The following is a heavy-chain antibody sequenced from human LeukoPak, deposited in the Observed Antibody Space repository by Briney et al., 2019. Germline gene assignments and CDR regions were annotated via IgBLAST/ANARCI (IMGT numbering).Heavy chain of an antibody. D-gene: IGHD1-26*01. CDR3: ARLINGSPGDY. Sequence: KPSETLSLTCTVSGGSISNAAYHWGWIRQPPGKGLEWIGSLYYTGITYYNPSPKSRVTISADTSKNQFSLKVTSVTAVDTAVYYCARLINGSPGDYWGQGTLVTVSS. CDR2: LYYTGIT. V-gene: IGHV4-39*01. J-gene: IGHJ4*02. CDR1: GGSISNAAYH.